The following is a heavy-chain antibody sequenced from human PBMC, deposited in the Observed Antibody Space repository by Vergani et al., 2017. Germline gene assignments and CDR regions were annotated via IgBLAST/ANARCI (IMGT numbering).Heavy chain of an antibody. V-gene: IGHV4-61*02. CDR3: ARDRANFIDY. Sequence: QVQLQESGPGLVKPSQTLSLTCTVSGGSIRSGSYYWSWIRQPAGKGLEWSGRIYTSGSTNYSPSLMSRVTISVDTSKKQFSLKLSSVTAADTAVYYCARDRANFIDYWGQGTLVTVSS. CDR1: GGSIRSGSYY. D-gene: IGHD2/OR15-2a*01. CDR2: IYTSGST. J-gene: IGHJ4*02.